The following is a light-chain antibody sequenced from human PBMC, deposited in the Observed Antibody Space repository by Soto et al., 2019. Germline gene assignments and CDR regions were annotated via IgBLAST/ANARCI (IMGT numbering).Light chain of an antibody. Sequence: QSALTQPASVSGSPGQSITISCTGTSSDVGSYNLVSWYQQHPGKAPKLMIYEGSKRPSGVSNRFSGSKSGNTASLTISGLQAEEEADSYCCSYAGTSTFFYVFGTGTKLTVL. CDR1: SSDVGSYNL. J-gene: IGLJ1*01. V-gene: IGLV2-23*03. CDR3: CSYAGTSTFFYV. CDR2: EGS.